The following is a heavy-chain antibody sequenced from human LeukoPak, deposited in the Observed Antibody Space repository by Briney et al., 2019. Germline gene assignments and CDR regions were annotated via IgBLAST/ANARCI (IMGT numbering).Heavy chain of an antibody. CDR2: ISTNNGDT. V-gene: IGHV1-18*01. CDR1: GYTFTSYG. J-gene: IGHJ6*02. D-gene: IGHD5-18*01. Sequence: AAVKVSCKTSGYTFTSYGISWVRQTPGQGHEWMGWISTNNGDTKYAQKLHGRVTMTTDTSTSTAYMELRSLRSDDTAVYYCARDANTPMAYYHYGMDVWGQGTTFTVSS. CDR3: ARDANTPMAYYHYGMDV.